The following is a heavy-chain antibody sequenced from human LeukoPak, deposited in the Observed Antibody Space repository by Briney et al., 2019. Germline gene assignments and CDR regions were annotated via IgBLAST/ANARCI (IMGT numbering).Heavy chain of an antibody. CDR2: ISAYNGNT. V-gene: IGHV1-18*01. CDR1: GYTFTSYG. D-gene: IGHD1-14*01. Sequence: ASVKVSCKASGYTFTSYGISWVRQAPGQGLEWMGWISAYNGNTNYAQKLRGRVTMTTDTSTSTAYMELRSLRSDDTAVYYCARDRKGPHPILYTQDRFDPWGQGTLVTVSS. J-gene: IGHJ5*02. CDR3: ARDRKGPHPILYTQDRFDP.